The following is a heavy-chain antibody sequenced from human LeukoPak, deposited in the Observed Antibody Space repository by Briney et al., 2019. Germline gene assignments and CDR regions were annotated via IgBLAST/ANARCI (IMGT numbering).Heavy chain of an antibody. D-gene: IGHD2-15*01. J-gene: IGHJ4*02. CDR2: INTDGTTT. CDR3: TRYLSGGFDS. Sequence: GGSLRLSCVGSGFTFNNYWMLWVRQAPGKGLVWVSRINTDGTTTSYADSEKGRFTFSRDNAKNTLYLQMNSLRAEDTAVYYCTRYLSGGFDSWGQGTLVTVSS. V-gene: IGHV3-74*01. CDR1: GFTFNNYW.